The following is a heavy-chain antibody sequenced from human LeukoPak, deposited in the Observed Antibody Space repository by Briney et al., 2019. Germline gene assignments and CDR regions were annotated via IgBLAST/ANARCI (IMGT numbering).Heavy chain of an antibody. CDR2: INPSGGST. CDR1: GYTFTSYY. J-gene: IGHJ6*02. CDR3: AREADGSWSYSPLNHYYYYGMVV. Sequence: VKVSCKGSGYTFTSYYMHWVGQAPGQGVEWMGLINPSGGSTSYAQKFLGSFPITSDTSTCTLYMDLSSLRSEVTAVSYCAREADGSWSYSPLNHYYYYGMVVWCQGTTVTVSS. D-gene: IGHD3-10*01. V-gene: IGHV1-46*01.